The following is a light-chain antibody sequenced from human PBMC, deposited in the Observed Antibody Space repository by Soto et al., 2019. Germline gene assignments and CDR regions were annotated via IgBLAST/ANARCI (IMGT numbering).Light chain of an antibody. CDR1: SSDVGGYNF. Sequence: QSVLTQPASVSGSPGQSITISCTGTSSDVGGYNFVSWYQQHPGKAPKFLIYDVSNRPSGVSTRFSGSKSGNTASLTISGLRAEDEADYYCGSYTSSSTKVFGTGTKVTVL. CDR2: DVS. J-gene: IGLJ1*01. V-gene: IGLV2-14*03. CDR3: GSYTSSSTKV.